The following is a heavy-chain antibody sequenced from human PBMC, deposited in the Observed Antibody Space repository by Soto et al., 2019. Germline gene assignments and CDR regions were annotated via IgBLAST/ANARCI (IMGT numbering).Heavy chain of an antibody. D-gene: IGHD3-10*01. V-gene: IGHV3-30*18. CDR1: GFTFSSYG. CDR3: VKTGTPLYGPGRSWFYP. J-gene: IGHJ5*02. CDR2: ISYEGSIQ. Sequence: GGSLRLSCAASGFTFSSYGMHWVRQAPGKGLEWVAVISYEGSIQYYADSVKGRFTISRDNSKNTLYLQMNSPRDEDTAVYYCVKTGTPLYGPGRSWFYPWGQGTLVTVSS.